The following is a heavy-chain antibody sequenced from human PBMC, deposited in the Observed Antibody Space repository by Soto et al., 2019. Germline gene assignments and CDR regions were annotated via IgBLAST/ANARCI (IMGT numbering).Heavy chain of an antibody. D-gene: IGHD3-10*01. Sequence: SETLSLTCTVSSGSISSYYWNWIRQPPGKGLEWIGYIYYSGSTNYNPSLKSRVTISVDTSKSQFSLKVTSVTATDTAVYYCARQGFGPLHGLVDVWGQGTTVTVSS. CDR2: IYYSGST. CDR1: SGSISSYY. CDR3: ARQGFGPLHGLVDV. J-gene: IGHJ6*02. V-gene: IGHV4-59*08.